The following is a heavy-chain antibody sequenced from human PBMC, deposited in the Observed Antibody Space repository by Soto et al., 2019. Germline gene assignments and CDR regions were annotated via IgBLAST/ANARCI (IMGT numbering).Heavy chain of an antibody. CDR3: ARSFCSGGNCYPYYFDY. D-gene: IGHD2-15*01. CDR2: IYNGGST. Sequence: PGGSLRLSCAASGFTVSSNYMSWVRQAPGKGLEWVSVIYNGGSTYYADSVKGRFTVSRDSSKNTLYLQVNSLRAEDTAVYYCARSFCSGGNCYPYYFDYWGQGALVTVSS. J-gene: IGHJ4*02. CDR1: GFTVSSNY. V-gene: IGHV3-53*01.